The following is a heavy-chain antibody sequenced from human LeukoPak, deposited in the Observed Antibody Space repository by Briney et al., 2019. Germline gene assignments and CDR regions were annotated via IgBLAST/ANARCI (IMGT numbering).Heavy chain of an antibody. J-gene: IGHJ4*02. V-gene: IGHV3-21*01. CDR3: ARAKAVAGYFDY. CDR2: ISSSSSYI. D-gene: IGHD6-19*01. Sequence: GGSLRLSCAASEVTCSSYSMNWVRQAPGKGLEWVSSISSSSSYIYYADSVKGRFTISRDNAKTSMYLQMNSMRGEDTAVYYCARAKAVAGYFDYWGQGTLVTVSS. CDR1: EVTCSSYS.